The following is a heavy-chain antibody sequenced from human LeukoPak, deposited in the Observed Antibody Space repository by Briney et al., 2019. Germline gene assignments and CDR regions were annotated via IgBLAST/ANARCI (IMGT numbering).Heavy chain of an antibody. Sequence: PSETLSLTCTVSGGSISSGYWTWIRQPAGKGLEWIGRINAGGSTRHNPSLKSRVTMSVDTSKNQFSLKMSSVTAADTAVYFCATGMPGDYDYNCFDSWGQGTLVTVSS. D-gene: IGHD5-12*01. CDR1: GGSISSGY. V-gene: IGHV4-4*07. J-gene: IGHJ5*01. CDR2: INAGGST. CDR3: ATGMPGDYDYNCFDS.